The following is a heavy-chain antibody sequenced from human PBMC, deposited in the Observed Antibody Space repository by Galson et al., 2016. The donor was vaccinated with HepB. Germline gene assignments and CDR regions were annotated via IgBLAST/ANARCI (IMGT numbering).Heavy chain of an antibody. J-gene: IGHJ1*01. CDR1: GDSVSNNSAA. CDR2: TYYRSKWYS. CDR3: ARVVSPRKYFQN. V-gene: IGHV6-1*01. D-gene: IGHD2-21*01. Sequence: CAISGDSVSNNSAAWSWIRQSPSRGLEWLGRTYYRSKWYSDYAISVKSRITINPDTSKNQFSLQLNSMTPEDTAVYYCARVVSPRKYFQNWGQGTLVTVSS.